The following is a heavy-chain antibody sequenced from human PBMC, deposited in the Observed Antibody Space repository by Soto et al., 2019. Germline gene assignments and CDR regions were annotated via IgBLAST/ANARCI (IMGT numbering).Heavy chain of an antibody. V-gene: IGHV4-30-4*01. J-gene: IGHJ4*02. CDR3: ARSRYCSSTSCFTLGDYFDS. D-gene: IGHD2-2*01. Sequence: SETLSLTCTVSGDSISSGDYYWSWIRQPPGKGLEWIGHIYYSGTTYYNPALKSRVTISVDTSKNQFSLKLSSVTAADTAVYQCARSRYCSSTSCFTLGDYFDSWGQGTLVTAPQ. CDR1: GDSISSGDYY. CDR2: IYYSGTT.